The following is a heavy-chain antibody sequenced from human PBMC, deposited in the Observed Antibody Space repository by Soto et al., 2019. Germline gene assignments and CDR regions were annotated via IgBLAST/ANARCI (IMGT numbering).Heavy chain of an antibody. V-gene: IGHV4-59*01. J-gene: IGHJ6*02. CDR2: VYYSGGA. Sequence: SETLSLTCTVSGGSISGYYWSWIRQPPGKGLEWIGNVYYSGGAKYNPSVKRRVSITVDTSKNQFSLNLSSVTAADTAVYYCTRDGDGRMTTNPYYYYGMDVWGPGITVTVSS. CDR1: GGSISGYY. D-gene: IGHD2-21*02. CDR3: TRDGDGRMTTNPYYYYGMDV.